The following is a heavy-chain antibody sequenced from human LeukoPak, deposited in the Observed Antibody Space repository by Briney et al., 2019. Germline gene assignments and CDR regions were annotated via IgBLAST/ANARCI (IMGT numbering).Heavy chain of an antibody. CDR3: ARDNEYCTGGTCRLDY. J-gene: IGHJ4*02. V-gene: IGHV3-74*01. Sequence: GSLRLSCASSGFTFSFYWVHWVRQAPGKGLVWVSRINNDGRSTSYAGSVKGRFTISRDNAKNTLYLQMNSLRAEDTAVYYCARDNEYCTGGTCRLDYWGQGALVTVSS. CDR1: GFTFSFYW. D-gene: IGHD2-15*01. CDR2: INNDGRST.